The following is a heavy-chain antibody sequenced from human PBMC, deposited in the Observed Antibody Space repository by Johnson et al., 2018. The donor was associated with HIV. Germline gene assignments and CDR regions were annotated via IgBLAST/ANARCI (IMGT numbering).Heavy chain of an antibody. CDR1: GFTFNSYA. J-gene: IGHJ3*02. CDR2: ISYDGINK. Sequence: QVQLVESGGGVVQPGRSLRLSCAATGFTFNSYAMHWVRQAPGKGLEWVAVISYDGINKYYADSVKGRFTISRDDSRNTLHLQMNSLRAEDTAVYYCARESNGDYVAFDIWGQGTMVTVSS. V-gene: IGHV3-30*14. CDR3: ARESNGDYVAFDI. D-gene: IGHD4-17*01.